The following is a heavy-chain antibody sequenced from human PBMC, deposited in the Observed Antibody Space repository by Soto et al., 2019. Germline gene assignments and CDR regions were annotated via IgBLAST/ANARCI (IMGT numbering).Heavy chain of an antibody. CDR1: GFPFSSYS. Sequence: GGSLRLSYQASGFPFSSYSPNCVREAPWKGLEWVSSTSSSSSYIYYADSVKGRFTISRDNAKNSPYLQMNSLRVEDTAVYYCARDYDCWSGYPAAGGMDVCGQGPTVTVAS. CDR3: ARDYDCWSGYPAAGGMDV. CDR2: TSSSSSYI. D-gene: IGHD3-3*01. V-gene: IGHV3-21*01. J-gene: IGHJ6*02.